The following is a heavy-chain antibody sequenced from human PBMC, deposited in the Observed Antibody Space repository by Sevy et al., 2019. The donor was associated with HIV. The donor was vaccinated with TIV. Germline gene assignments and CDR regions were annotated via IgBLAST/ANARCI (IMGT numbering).Heavy chain of an antibody. D-gene: IGHD6-13*01. CDR2: MNPSGGGT. Sequence: ASVKVSCKASGYTFTGYYMHWVRQAPGQGLEWMGWMNPSGGGTNYAQKFQGRVTMTRDTSIRKAYMELSRLRSDDTAVYYCARGTIAAAGTWGFDPWGQGTLVTVSS. J-gene: IGHJ5*02. CDR3: ARGTIAAAGTWGFDP. V-gene: IGHV1-2*02. CDR1: GYTFTGYY.